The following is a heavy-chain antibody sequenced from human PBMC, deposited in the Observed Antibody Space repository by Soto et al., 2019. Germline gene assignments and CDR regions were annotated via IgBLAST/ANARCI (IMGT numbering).Heavy chain of an antibody. Sequence: SETLSLTCTVSGGSFSGYYWTWIRQPPGTGLEWIGEINHSGSTNYNPSLKSRVTISVDTSKNQFSLKLTSVTAADTAVYYCARSKPVLLWFGESPYFDYWGQGTLVT. D-gene: IGHD3-10*01. CDR3: ARSKPVLLWFGESPYFDY. J-gene: IGHJ4*02. CDR2: INHSGST. V-gene: IGHV4-34*01. CDR1: GGSFSGYY.